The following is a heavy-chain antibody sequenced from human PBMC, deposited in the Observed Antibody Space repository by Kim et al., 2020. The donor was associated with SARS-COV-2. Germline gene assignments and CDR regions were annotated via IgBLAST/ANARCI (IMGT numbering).Heavy chain of an antibody. Sequence: GGSLRLSCAASGFTFSSYGMHWVRQAPGKGLEWVAVIWYDGSNKYYADSVKGRFTISRDNSKNTLYLQMNSLRAEDTAVYYCAKDRVSMGWWFGKAFYYGMDVWGQGTTVTVSS. V-gene: IGHV3-33*06. CDR2: IWYDGSNK. J-gene: IGHJ6*02. D-gene: IGHD2-15*01. CDR1: GFTFSSYG. CDR3: AKDRVSMGWWFGKAFYYGMDV.